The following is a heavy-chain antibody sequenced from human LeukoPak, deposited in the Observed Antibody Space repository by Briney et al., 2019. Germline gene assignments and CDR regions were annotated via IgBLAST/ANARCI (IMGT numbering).Heavy chain of an antibody. Sequence: ASVKVSCKVSGYTLTELSMHWVRQAPGKGLEWMGGFDPEDGESIYAQNFQGRVTVTEDTSTGTAYMELSSLRSEDTAVYYCATDLATVVIVTNYWGQGTLVTVSS. CDR1: GYTLTELS. D-gene: IGHD4-23*01. J-gene: IGHJ4*02. V-gene: IGHV1-24*01. CDR2: FDPEDGES. CDR3: ATDLATVVIVTNY.